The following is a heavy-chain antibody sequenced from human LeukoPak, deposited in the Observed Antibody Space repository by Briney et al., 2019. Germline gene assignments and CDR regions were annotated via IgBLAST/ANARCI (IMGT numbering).Heavy chain of an antibody. Sequence: SQTLSLTCTVSGGSISSAGYYWSWIRQRPGKGLEWKGFIYYSGTTYYNPSLKSRVFISLNTSQNQVSLQLSSVTAADTAVYYCARATGGAAAADFDPWGQGTLVTVSS. CDR1: GGSISSAGYY. CDR2: IYYSGTT. CDR3: ARATGGAAAADFDP. J-gene: IGHJ5*02. D-gene: IGHD6-13*01. V-gene: IGHV4-31*03.